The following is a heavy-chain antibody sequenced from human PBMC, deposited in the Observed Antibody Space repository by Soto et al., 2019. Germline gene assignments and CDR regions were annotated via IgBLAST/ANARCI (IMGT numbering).Heavy chain of an antibody. J-gene: IGHJ4*02. CDR3: ARVYMVRGTIIRYFDY. Sequence: PSETLSLPCTVVWGSISGFGFRRVRNRQPPGKGLEWIGKIYHSGSTNYNPSLKSRVTISVDKSKNQFSLKLSSVTAADTAVYYCARVYMVRGTIIRYFDYWGQGTLDTVSS. V-gene: IGHV4-39*07. CDR1: WGSISGFGFR. D-gene: IGHD3-10*01. CDR2: IYHSGST.